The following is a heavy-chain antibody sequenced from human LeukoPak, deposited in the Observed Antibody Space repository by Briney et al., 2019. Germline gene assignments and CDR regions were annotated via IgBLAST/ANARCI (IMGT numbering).Heavy chain of an antibody. CDR2: IIPIFGTA. J-gene: IGHJ5*02. V-gene: IGHV1-69*13. Sequence: SVKVSCKASGGTFSSYALSWVRQAPGQGLEWMGGIIPIFGTANYAQKFQGRVTITADESTSTAYMEPSSLRSEDTAVYYCARVGDSGYDPPGRDNWFDPWGQGTLVTVSS. D-gene: IGHD5-12*01. CDR1: GGTFSSYA. CDR3: ARVGDSGYDPPGRDNWFDP.